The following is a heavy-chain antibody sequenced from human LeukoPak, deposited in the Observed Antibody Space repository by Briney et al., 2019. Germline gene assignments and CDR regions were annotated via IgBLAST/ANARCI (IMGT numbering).Heavy chain of an antibody. CDR3: ARGRFVGGPRLDV. V-gene: IGHV4-39*01. J-gene: IGHJ6*04. CDR2: IYYSGNT. CDR1: GVSISSSNSY. Sequence: PSETLSLTCTVSGVSISSSNSYWGWIRQPPGKGLEWIGSIYYSGNTYYNASLKSQVSISIDTSKNQFSLKLTSVTAADTAVYYCARGRFVGGPRLDVWGKGTTVTVSS. D-gene: IGHD2-15*01.